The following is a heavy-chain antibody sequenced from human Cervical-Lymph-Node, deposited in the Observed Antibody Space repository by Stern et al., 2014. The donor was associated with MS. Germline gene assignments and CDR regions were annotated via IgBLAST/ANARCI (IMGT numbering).Heavy chain of an antibody. V-gene: IGHV4-61*02. J-gene: IGHJ5*02. CDR3: AITRWDLFTWNWFDP. CDR1: GGSISSSGYY. D-gene: IGHD1-26*01. CDR2: IHDSGST. Sequence: VHLVESGPGLVKPSQTLSLTCTVSGGSISSSGYYWSWIRQPADKGLEWIGRIHDSGSTYYNPSLKSRVTLSMDTAQNQFSLKLPSVTAADTAVYYCAITRWDLFTWNWFDPWGQGTLVTVSS.